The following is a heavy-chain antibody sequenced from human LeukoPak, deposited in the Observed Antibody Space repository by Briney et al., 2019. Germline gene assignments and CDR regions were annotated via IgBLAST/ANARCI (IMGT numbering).Heavy chain of an antibody. CDR1: GYTFTDYY. D-gene: IGHD6-19*01. Sequence: ASVKVSCKASGYTFTDYYMHWVRQAPGQGLEWMGWINPDSGGTHYAQKFQGRVTMTRDTSINTAYMELSRLTSDDTAVYFCARYSSGWYYWGQGTLVTVSS. CDR2: INPDSGGT. V-gene: IGHV1-2*02. CDR3: ARYSSGWYY. J-gene: IGHJ4*02.